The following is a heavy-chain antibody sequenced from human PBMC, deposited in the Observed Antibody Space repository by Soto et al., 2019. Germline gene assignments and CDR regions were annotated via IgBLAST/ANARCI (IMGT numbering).Heavy chain of an antibody. CDR3: ARESPDYYDGGGSKGAAFDS. J-gene: IGHJ3*01. CDR2: IYPDESDT. D-gene: IGHD3-22*01. Sequence: PGESLKISCEGSGGKFSKYWSGWVRQMPGKGLEWMAIIYPDESDTRYSPSFQGQVTISADTSISTAYMELSRLRSDDTALYYCARESPDYYDGGGSKGAAFDSWGQGAMVTVSS. CDR1: GGKFSKYW. V-gene: IGHV5-51*01.